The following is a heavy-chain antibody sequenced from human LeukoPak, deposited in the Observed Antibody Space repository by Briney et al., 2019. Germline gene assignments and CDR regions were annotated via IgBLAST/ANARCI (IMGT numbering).Heavy chain of an antibody. J-gene: IGHJ6*03. D-gene: IGHD3-22*01. V-gene: IGHV3-7*01. Sequence: PGGSLRLSCAASGFTFSSYWMSWVRQATGKGLEWVANIKQDGSEKYYVDSVKGRFTISRDNAKNSLYLQMNSLRAEDTAVYYCARVTYYYDSSGYAPISSYYYMDVWGKGTTVTVSS. CDR2: IKQDGSEK. CDR3: ARVTYYYDSSGYAPISSYYYMDV. CDR1: GFTFSSYW.